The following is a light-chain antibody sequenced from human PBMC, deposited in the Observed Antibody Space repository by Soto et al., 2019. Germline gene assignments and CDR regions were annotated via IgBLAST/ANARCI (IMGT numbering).Light chain of an antibody. V-gene: IGKV1-39*01. CDR1: QSISRY. CDR3: QQSFSTPHT. Sequence: DIQMTQSPSSLSASVGDRVTITCRASQSISRYLNWYQQKLGKAPKLLIYAASSLQSGVPSRFSGSGSGTDFTVTISSLQPEDFATYYCQQSFSTPHTFGQGTNLEIK. CDR2: AAS. J-gene: IGKJ2*01.